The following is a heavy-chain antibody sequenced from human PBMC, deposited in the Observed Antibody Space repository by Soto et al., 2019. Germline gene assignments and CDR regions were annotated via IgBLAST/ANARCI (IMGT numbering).Heavy chain of an antibody. J-gene: IGHJ5*02. CDR1: GGSISSGGYY. V-gene: IGHV4-31*03. Sequence: QVQLQESGPGLVKPSQTLSLTCTVSGGSISSGGYYWSWIRQHPGKGLEWIGYIYYSGSTYYNPSLKSRVTLSVDTSKNQFSLKLSSVTAADTAVYYCAREWRDSNYAPTGEQKYNWFDPWGQGTLVTVSS. CDR3: AREWRDSNYAPTGEQKYNWFDP. CDR2: IYYSGST. D-gene: IGHD4-4*01.